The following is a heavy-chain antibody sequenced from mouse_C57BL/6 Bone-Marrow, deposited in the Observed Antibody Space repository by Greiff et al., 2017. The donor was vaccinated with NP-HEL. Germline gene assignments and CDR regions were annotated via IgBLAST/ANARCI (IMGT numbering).Heavy chain of an antibody. D-gene: IGHD1-1*01. CDR3: ARPYGSSSFAY. Sequence: QVQLQQPGAELVMPGASVKLSCKASGYTFTSYWMHWVKQRPGQGLEWIGEIDPSDSYTNYNQKFKGKSTLTVDKSSSTAYMQLSSLTSKDSAVYYCARPYGSSSFAYWGQGTLVTVSA. CDR2: IDPSDSYT. CDR1: GYTFTSYW. J-gene: IGHJ3*01. V-gene: IGHV1-69*01.